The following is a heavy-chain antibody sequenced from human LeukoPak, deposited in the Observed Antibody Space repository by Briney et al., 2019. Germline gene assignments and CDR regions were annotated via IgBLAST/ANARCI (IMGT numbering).Heavy chain of an antibody. D-gene: IGHD2-21*01. V-gene: IGHV3-48*03. CDR3: ARGDGGYYYGMDV. CDR2: ISSSGSTI. J-gene: IGHJ6*04. Sequence: GESLRLSCAASEFTFSSYEMNWVRQAPGKGLEWISYISSSGSTIYYADSVKGRFTISRDNAKNSLYLQLNSLRAEDTAVYYCARGDGGYYYGMDVWGKGTTVTVSS. CDR1: EFTFSSYE.